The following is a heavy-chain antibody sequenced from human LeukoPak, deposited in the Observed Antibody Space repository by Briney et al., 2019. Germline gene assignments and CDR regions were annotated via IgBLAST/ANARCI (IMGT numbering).Heavy chain of an antibody. CDR2: ISSSGSHI. J-gene: IGHJ4*02. CDR3: ARGGENYYGSARTQTDY. Sequence: GGSSRLSCAASGFTFSSYSMNWVRQAPGKGLEWVSCISSSGSHIYYADSVKGRFTISRDNAKNSLYLQMNSLRAEDTAVYYCARGGENYYGSARTQTDYWGQGTLVTVSS. D-gene: IGHD3-10*01. CDR1: GFTFSSYS. V-gene: IGHV3-21*01.